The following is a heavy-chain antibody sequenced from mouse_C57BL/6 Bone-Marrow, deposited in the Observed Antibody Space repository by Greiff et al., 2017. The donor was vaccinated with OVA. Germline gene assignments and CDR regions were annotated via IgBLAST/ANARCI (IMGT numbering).Heavy chain of an antibody. V-gene: IGHV1-59*01. J-gene: IGHJ3*01. CDR2: IDPSDSYT. CDR1: GYTFTSYW. CDR3: ARGGSNYVWFAY. D-gene: IGHD2-5*01. Sequence: QVHVKQPGAELVRPGTSVKLSCKASGYTFTSYWMHWVKQRPGQGLEWIGVIDPSDSYTNYNQKFKGKATLTVDTSSSTAYMQLSSLTSEDSAVYYCARGGSNYVWFAYWGQGTLVTVSA.